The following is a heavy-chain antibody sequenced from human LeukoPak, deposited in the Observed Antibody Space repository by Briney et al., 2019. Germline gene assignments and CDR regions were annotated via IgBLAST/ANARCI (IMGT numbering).Heavy chain of an antibody. V-gene: IGHV3-53*01. CDR1: GFTVSTKY. CDR3: ARVGDHYHWYFDL. Sequence: PGGSLRLSCAASGFTVSTKYMNWVRPAPGEGVEWVSIIYSRSDPYYADSVKGRYTISRDNSKNTLSLKMNSLRAEDTAGYYCARVGDHYHWYFDLWGRGTLVSVSS. D-gene: IGHD3-10*01. J-gene: IGHJ2*01. CDR2: IYSRSDP.